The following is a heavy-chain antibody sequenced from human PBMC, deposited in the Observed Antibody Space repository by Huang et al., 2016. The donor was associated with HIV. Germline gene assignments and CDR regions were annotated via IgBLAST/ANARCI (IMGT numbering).Heavy chain of an antibody. V-gene: IGHV3-74*01. Sequence: EVQLVEPGGGLVQPGGSLRLACAASGFIFSSQWMHWVRQAPGKGLVGVSRMNSDGSSAVYADSVRGRFTISRDNAKNTLSLQMNSLRGEDTAVYFCAQFRTGGWGQGTLVTVSS. CDR2: MNSDGSSA. CDR1: GFIFSSQW. D-gene: IGHD1-1*01. CDR3: AQFRTGG. J-gene: IGHJ4*02.